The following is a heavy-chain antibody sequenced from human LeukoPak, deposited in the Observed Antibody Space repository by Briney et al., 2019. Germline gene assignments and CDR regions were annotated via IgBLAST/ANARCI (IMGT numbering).Heavy chain of an antibody. D-gene: IGHD5-18*01. CDR1: GFTFNNYG. CDR2: IWYDGSNK. J-gene: IGHJ6*02. V-gene: IGHV3-33*01. Sequence: GGSLRLSSAASGFTFNNYGFHWDRQASGKGLEWVAIIWYDGSNKYYADSVKGRFTISRDNSKNTLYLQMNSLRAEDTAVYYCARSRGYRYGYFYYGMDVWGQGTTVTVSS. CDR3: ARSRGYRYGYFYYGMDV.